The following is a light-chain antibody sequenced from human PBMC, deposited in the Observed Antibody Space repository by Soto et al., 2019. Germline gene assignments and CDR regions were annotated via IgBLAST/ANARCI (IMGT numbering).Light chain of an antibody. CDR1: QTINNW. CDR3: QHYNSYPWT. J-gene: IGKJ1*01. V-gene: IGKV1-5*01. Sequence: DIQMTQSPSTLSASIGDRVTITCRASQTINNWLAWYQQKPGKAPNLLIYHASNLETGVPSRFSGSAFGTEFTLTISILQPDDFATYYCQHYNSYPWTFGQGTKVEIQ. CDR2: HAS.